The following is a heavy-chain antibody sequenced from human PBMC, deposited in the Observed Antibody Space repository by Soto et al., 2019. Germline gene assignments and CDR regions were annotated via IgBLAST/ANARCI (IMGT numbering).Heavy chain of an antibody. CDR3: ARGPNYDFWSGYFRG. CDR2: IYYNGTT. CDR1: GGSISSYY. V-gene: IGHV4-59*01. J-gene: IGHJ4*02. D-gene: IGHD3-3*01. Sequence: QVQLQESGPGLVRPSETLSLTCTVSGGSISSYYWSWIRQPPVKGLEWLGNIYYNGTTNYNPSLKSRVTISVDSYMNQFSLKLSSMTPADTAVYYCARGPNYDFWSGYFRGWGQGALVTVSS.